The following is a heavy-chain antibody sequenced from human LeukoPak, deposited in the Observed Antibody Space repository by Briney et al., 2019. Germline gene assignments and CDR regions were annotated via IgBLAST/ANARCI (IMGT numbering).Heavy chain of an antibody. CDR2: INPSGGST. CDR3: ARDLRDYYDSSGYVAPFDL. D-gene: IGHD3-22*01. Sequence: ASVTVSCKASGYTFTSYYMHWLRQAPAQGLDWMGIINPSGGSTSYAQKFQGRVTMTRDTSTSTVYMELSSLRSEDTAVYYCARDLRDYYDSSGYVAPFDLWGRGTLVTVSS. CDR1: GYTFTSYY. V-gene: IGHV1-46*01. J-gene: IGHJ2*01.